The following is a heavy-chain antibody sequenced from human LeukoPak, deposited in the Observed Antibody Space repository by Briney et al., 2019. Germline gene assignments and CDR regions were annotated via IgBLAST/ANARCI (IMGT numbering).Heavy chain of an antibody. J-gene: IGHJ6*02. CDR3: ARAPSYSYYGMDV. V-gene: IGHV3-11*01. Sequence: GGSLRLSCAASGFTFSDYYMNWIRQAPGKGLEWVSYISSSGSTIYYADSVKGRFTISRDNAKNSLYLQMNSLGAEDTAVYYCARAPSYSYYGMDVWGQGTTVTVSS. CDR2: ISSSGSTI. CDR1: GFTFSDYY.